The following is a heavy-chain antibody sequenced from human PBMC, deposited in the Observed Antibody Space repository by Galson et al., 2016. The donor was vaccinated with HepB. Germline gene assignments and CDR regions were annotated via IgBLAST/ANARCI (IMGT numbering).Heavy chain of an antibody. CDR2: ISSDGGST. J-gene: IGHJ4*02. CDR1: TFMFSSYT. Sequence: SLRLSCAASTFMFSSYTMLWVRQAPGKGLESVSAISSDGGSTYYIASVKGRFTISRDNSKNSLYLQMTRLRTEDTAVYYCVSRGAQWLVTADSWGQGTLVVVSS. D-gene: IGHD5-12*01. V-gene: IGHV3-64D*06. CDR3: VSRGAQWLVTADS.